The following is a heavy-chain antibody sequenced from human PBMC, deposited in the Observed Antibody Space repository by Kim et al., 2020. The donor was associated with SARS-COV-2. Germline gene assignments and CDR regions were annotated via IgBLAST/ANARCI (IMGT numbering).Heavy chain of an antibody. V-gene: IGHV4-39*07. Sequence: SETLSLTCTVSGGSISSSSYYWGWIRQPPGKGLEWIGSIYYSGSTYYNPSLKSRVTISVDTSKNQFSLKLSSVTAADTAVYYCARDIAAAGTVAYFQHWGQGTLVTVSS. CDR2: IYYSGST. CDR3: ARDIAAAGTVAYFQH. CDR1: GGSISSSSYY. D-gene: IGHD6-13*01. J-gene: IGHJ1*01.